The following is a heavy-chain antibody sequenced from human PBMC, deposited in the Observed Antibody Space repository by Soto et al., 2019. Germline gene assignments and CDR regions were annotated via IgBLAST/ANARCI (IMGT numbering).Heavy chain of an antibody. J-gene: IGHJ6*02. CDR3: ARDRRAVWIFAATLDA. CDR1: GFSFTNFA. D-gene: IGHD3-3*01. Sequence: VASVKVSCKTSGFSFTNFAINWVRQAPGQGLQWMGWISPYSGDTEYAQRFQDRLTVTTDPSTTTAYMELSSLRSDDTAVYYCARDRRAVWIFAATLDAWGQGTPVTVSS. V-gene: IGHV1-18*01. CDR2: ISPYSGDT.